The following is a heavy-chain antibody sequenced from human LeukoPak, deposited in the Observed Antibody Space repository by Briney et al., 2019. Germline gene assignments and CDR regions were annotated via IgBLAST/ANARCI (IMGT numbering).Heavy chain of an antibody. CDR2: IRYDGSNK. CDR3: AKEVQYSYGFDY. D-gene: IGHD5-18*01. CDR1: GFTFSSYG. Sequence: GGSLRLSCAASGFTFSSYGMHWVRQAPGKGLEWVAFIRYDGSNKYYADSVKGRFTISRDNSKNTLYLQMNSLRAEDTAVYYCAKEVQYSYGFDYWGQGTLVTVSS. J-gene: IGHJ4*02. V-gene: IGHV3-30*02.